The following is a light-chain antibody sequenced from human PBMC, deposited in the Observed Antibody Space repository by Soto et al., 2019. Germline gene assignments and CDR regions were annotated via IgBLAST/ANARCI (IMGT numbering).Light chain of an antibody. J-gene: IGLJ2*01. CDR1: SSNIGAGYD. Sequence: QSVLTQPPSVSGAPGQRVTISCTGSSSNIGAGYDVHWYQQLPGTAPKLLIYGNSNRPSGVPDRFSGSKFGTSASLAITGLQAEDEADYYCQSYDSSLWVFGGGTQLTVL. CDR2: GNS. CDR3: QSYDSSLWV. V-gene: IGLV1-40*01.